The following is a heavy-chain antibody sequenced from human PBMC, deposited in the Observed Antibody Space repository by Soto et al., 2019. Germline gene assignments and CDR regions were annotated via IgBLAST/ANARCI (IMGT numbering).Heavy chain of an antibody. V-gene: IGHV4-59*01. CDR3: ARWTTVTTYYYYGMDV. J-gene: IGHJ6*02. CDR2: IYYSGST. CDR1: GGSISSYY. D-gene: IGHD4-17*01. Sequence: QVQLQESGPGLVKPSETLSLTCTVSGGSISSYYWSWIRQPPGKGLEWIGYIYYSGSTNYNPSLKSRVTISVDTSKNQFSLKLSSVTAADTAVYYCARWTTVTTYYYYGMDVWGQGTTVTVSS.